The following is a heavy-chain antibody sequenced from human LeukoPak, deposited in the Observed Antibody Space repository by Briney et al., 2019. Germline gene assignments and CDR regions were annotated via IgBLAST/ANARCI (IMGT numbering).Heavy chain of an antibody. V-gene: IGHV3-30-3*01. CDR3: AREGGPSSGWPTYYYYGMDV. J-gene: IGHJ6*02. CDR1: GFTFSSYA. D-gene: IGHD6-19*01. CDR2: ISYDGSNK. Sequence: PGGSLRLSCAASGFTFSSYAMHWVRQAPGKGLEWVAVISYDGSNKYYADSVKGRFTISRDNSKNTLYLQMNSLRAEDTAVYYCAREGGPSSGWPTYYYYGMDVWGRGTTVTVSS.